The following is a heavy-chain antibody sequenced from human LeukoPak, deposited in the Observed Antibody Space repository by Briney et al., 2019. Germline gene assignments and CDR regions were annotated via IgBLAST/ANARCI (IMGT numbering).Heavy chain of an antibody. Sequence: PSETLSLTCAVYGGSFSGYYWSWIRQPPGKGLEWIGEINHSGSTNYNPSLKSRVTISVDTPKNQFSLKLSSVTAADTAVYYCARIVVAATRGHNWFDPWGQGTLVTVSS. CDR1: GGSFSGYY. CDR2: INHSGST. V-gene: IGHV4-34*01. D-gene: IGHD2-15*01. J-gene: IGHJ5*02. CDR3: ARIVVAATRGHNWFDP.